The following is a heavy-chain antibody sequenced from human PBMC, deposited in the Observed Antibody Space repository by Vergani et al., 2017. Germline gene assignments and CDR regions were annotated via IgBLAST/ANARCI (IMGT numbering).Heavy chain of an antibody. V-gene: IGHV4-38-2*01. Sequence: QVRLEESGPGLVKPSETPSLICSVSGYSIGSGFYWAWIRQSPGEGLQWLTSIHNRGKTYHNPSLKSRVSVSLDPSKNRFSLNLTSVTATDTAVYYCARSQGDYWYFDLWGPGSLVTVSS. D-gene: IGHD2-21*01. J-gene: IGHJ2*01. CDR2: IHNRGKT. CDR1: GYSIGSGFY. CDR3: ARSQGDYWYFDL.